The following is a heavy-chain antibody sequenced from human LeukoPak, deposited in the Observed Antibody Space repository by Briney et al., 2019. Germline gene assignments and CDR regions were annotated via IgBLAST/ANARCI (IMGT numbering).Heavy chain of an antibody. V-gene: IGHV4-34*01. CDR1: GVSFSGYY. CDR3: ARGPYCSGGSCYSADFDY. D-gene: IGHD2-15*01. J-gene: IGHJ4*02. Sequence: PSETLSLTCAVYGVSFSGYYWSWIRQPPGKGLEWIGEINHSGSTNYNPSLKSRVTISVDTSKNQFSLKLSSVTAADTAVYYCARGPYCSGGSCYSADFDYWGQGTLVTVSS. CDR2: INHSGST.